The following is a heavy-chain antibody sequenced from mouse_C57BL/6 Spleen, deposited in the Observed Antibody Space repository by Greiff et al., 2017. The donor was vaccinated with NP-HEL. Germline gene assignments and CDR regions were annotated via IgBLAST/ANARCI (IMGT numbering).Heavy chain of an antibody. V-gene: IGHV1-81*01. CDR1: GYTFTSYG. CDR2: IYPRSGNT. Sequence: QVQLQQSGAELARPGASVKLSCKASGYTFTSYGISWVKQRTGQGLEWIGEIYPRSGNTYYNEKFKGKATLTADTSSSTAYMELRSLTSEDSAVYFCATDSSGHYFDYWGQGTTLTVSS. D-gene: IGHD3-2*02. J-gene: IGHJ2*01. CDR3: ATDSSGHYFDY.